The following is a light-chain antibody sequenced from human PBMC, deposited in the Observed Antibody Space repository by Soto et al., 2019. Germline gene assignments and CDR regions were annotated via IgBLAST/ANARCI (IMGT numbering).Light chain of an antibody. CDR3: LQSNSYPRT. CDR1: QGIRND. J-gene: IGKJ1*01. V-gene: IGKV1-17*01. CDR2: AAS. Sequence: DIQMSLSPSSLSASVGDRVIITCRASQGIRNDLDWYQQKVGKAPKRLIFAASSLQSGVPSRFSGSGSGTEFTLTITSLQPEDFATYYCLQSNSYPRTFGQGTKVDIK.